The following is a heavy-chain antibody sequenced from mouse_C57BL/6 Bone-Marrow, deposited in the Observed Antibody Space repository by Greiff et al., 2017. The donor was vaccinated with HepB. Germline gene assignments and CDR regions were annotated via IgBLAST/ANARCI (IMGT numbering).Heavy chain of an antibody. CDR2: IDPSDSYT. J-gene: IGHJ2*01. D-gene: IGHD2-1*01. V-gene: IGHV1-50*01. Sequence: QVQLQQPGAELVKPGASVKLSCKASGYTFTSYWMQWVKQRPGQGLEWIGEIDPSDSYTNYNQKFKGKATLTVDTSSSTAYMQLSSLTSEDSAVYYCARYGNYPHFDYWGQGTTLTVSS. CDR3: ARYGNYPHFDY. CDR1: GYTFTSYW.